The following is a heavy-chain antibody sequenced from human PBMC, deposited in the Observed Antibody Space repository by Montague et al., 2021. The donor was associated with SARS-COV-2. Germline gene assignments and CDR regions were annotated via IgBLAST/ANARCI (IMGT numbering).Heavy chain of an antibody. Sequence: SETLSLTCTVSGGSISSYYWSWIRQPPGKGLEWIGYIYYSGSTNYNPSLKSRVTISVDTSKHQFSLKLSSVTAADTAVYYCARGREYSSSAGFDYWGQGTLVTVSS. CDR2: IYYSGST. CDR3: ARGREYSSSAGFDY. J-gene: IGHJ4*02. V-gene: IGHV4-59*01. D-gene: IGHD6-6*01. CDR1: GGSISSYY.